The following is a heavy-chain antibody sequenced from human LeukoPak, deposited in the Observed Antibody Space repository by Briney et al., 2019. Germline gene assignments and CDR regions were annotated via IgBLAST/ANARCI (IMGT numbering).Heavy chain of an antibody. D-gene: IGHD6-13*01. V-gene: IGHV3-7*01. J-gene: IGHJ3*02. Sequence: GGSLRLSCAASGFTFSSYWMSWVRQAPGKGLEGVANIKQDGSEKYYVDSVKGRFTISRDNAKNSLYLQMNSLRAEDTAVYYCARVSGSSWYGAFDIWGQGTMVTVSS. CDR3: ARVSGSSWYGAFDI. CDR1: GFTFSSYW. CDR2: IKQDGSEK.